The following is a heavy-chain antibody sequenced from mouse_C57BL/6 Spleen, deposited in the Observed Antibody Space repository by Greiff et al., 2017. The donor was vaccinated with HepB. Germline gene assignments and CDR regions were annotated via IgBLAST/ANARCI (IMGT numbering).Heavy chain of an antibody. V-gene: IGHV1-22*01. CDR3: ARYGPYDYVFAY. CDR2: INPNNGGT. CDR1: GYTFTDYN. J-gene: IGHJ3*01. D-gene: IGHD2-4*01. Sequence: EVQGVESGPELVKPGASVKMSCKASGYTFTDYNMHWVKQSHGKSLEWIGYINPNNGGTSYNQKFKGKATLTVNKSSRTAYMELRSLTSEDSAVYYCARYGPYDYVFAYWGQGTLVTVSA.